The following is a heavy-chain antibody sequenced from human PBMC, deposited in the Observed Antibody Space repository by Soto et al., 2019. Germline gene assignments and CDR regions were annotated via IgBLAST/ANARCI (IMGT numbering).Heavy chain of an antibody. V-gene: IGHV1-18*01. CDR1: GYTFTNYG. D-gene: IGHD4-4*01. J-gene: IGHJ4*02. CDR2: ISAYNGNA. CDR3: ARVRPTTGMPSNDS. Sequence: QVQLVQSGAEVKKPGASVKVSCKPSGYTFTNYGLSWERQAPGQGLEWMGWISAYNGNASYSQELQGRATMTTDTSTSTDYMELRSLTSDDTAIYHCARVRPTTGMPSNDSWGQGTLVIVS.